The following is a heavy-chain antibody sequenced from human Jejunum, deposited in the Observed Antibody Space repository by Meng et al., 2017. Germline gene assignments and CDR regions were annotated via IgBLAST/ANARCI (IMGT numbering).Heavy chain of an antibody. V-gene: IGHV3-33*01. J-gene: IGHJ4*02. Sequence: GESLKISCAASGFTFSNYGMHWVRQAPGMGLEWVAVIWSDGSTKDYADSVRGRFTISRDNSKNTLYLQMNSLRAEDTAVYYCAAYHSSDYHSWGQGTLVTVXS. D-gene: IGHD3-22*01. CDR2: IWSDGSTK. CDR1: GFTFSNYG. CDR3: AAYHSSDYHS.